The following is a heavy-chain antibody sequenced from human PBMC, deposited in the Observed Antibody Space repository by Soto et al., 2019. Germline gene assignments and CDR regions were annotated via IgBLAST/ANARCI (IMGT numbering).Heavy chain of an antibody. CDR1: GFTFSSYS. D-gene: IGHD2-2*01. J-gene: IGHJ4*02. CDR3: ARSDIVVVPAAHTFDY. V-gene: IGHV3-21*01. Sequence: VQLVESGGGLVKPGGSLRLSCAASGFTFSSYSMNWVRQAPGKGLEWVSSISSSSSYIYYADSVKGRFTISRDNAKNSLYLQMNSLRAEDTAVYYCARSDIVVVPAAHTFDYWGQGTLVTVSS. CDR2: ISSSSSYI.